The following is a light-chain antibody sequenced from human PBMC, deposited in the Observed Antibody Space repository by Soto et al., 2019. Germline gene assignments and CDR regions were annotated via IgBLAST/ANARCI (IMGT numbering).Light chain of an antibody. CDR2: GAS. J-gene: IGKJ2*01. Sequence: VVRTRCPSTVSVSPGERATLSFRASQSVSSNLAWYQQKPGQAPSLLIYGASTRATGTPARFSGSGSGTEFTLTISSLQSEDFAVYYCRPHNSWPPFTLAQGTKVDIK. CDR3: RPHNSWPPFT. V-gene: IGKV3-15*01. CDR1: QSVSSN.